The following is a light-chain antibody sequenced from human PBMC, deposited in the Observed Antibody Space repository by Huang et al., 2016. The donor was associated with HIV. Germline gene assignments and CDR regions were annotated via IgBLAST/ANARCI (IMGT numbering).Light chain of an antibody. Sequence: EVVMTQSPATLSVSPGERATLSCRASQSVASNLAWYQQRHGQAPRLLIYTTSTRDTGIPARFSGSGSGTGFTLTISNLQSEDFAVYYCQQYDNGYTFGQGTKLEIK. CDR1: QSVASN. CDR3: QQYDNGYT. J-gene: IGKJ2*01. V-gene: IGKV3-15*01. CDR2: TTS.